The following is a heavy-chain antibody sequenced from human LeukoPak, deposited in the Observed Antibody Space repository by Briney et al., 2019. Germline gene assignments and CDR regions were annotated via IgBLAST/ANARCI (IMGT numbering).Heavy chain of an antibody. J-gene: IGHJ4*02. CDR2: ISAYNGNT. Sequence: ASVTVSCKASGYTFTSYGISWVRQAPGQGLEWMGWISAYNGNTNYAQELQGRVTMTTDTSTSTAYMELRSLRSDDTAVYYCASLFSGYCSSTSCPSDYWGQGTLVTVSS. CDR1: GYTFTSYG. D-gene: IGHD2-2*01. CDR3: ASLFSGYCSSTSCPSDY. V-gene: IGHV1-18*01.